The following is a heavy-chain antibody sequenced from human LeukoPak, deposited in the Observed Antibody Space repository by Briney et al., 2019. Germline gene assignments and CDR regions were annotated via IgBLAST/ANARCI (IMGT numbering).Heavy chain of an antibody. CDR3: ARGRYYGSGSYPNFDY. D-gene: IGHD3-10*01. Sequence: GGSLRLSCAASGFTFSSYAMHWVRQAPGKGLEWVAVISYDGTNKYYADSVKGRFTISRDNAKNSLYLQMNSLRAEDTAVYYCARGRYYGSGSYPNFDYWGQGTLVTVSS. V-gene: IGHV3-30*04. CDR2: ISYDGTNK. J-gene: IGHJ4*02. CDR1: GFTFSSYA.